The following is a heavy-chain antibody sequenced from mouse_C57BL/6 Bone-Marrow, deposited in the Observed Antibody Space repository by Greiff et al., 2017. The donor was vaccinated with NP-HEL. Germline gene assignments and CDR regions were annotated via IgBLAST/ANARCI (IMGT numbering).Heavy chain of an antibody. J-gene: IGHJ2*01. CDR2: ISYDGSN. CDR3: ASYGNPDY. CDR1: GYSITSGYY. V-gene: IGHV3-6*01. Sequence: EVQLQESGPGLVKPSQSLSLTCSVTGYSITSGYYWNWIRQFPGNKLEWMGYISYDGSNNYNPSLKNRISITRDTSKNQFFLKLNSVTTEDTATYYCASYGNPDYWGQGTTLTVSS. D-gene: IGHD1-1*01.